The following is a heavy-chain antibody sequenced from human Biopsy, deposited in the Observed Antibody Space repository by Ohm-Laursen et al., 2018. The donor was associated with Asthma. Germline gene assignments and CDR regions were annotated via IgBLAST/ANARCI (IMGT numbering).Heavy chain of an antibody. Sequence: SSVKVSCKTSGHTFNSAGITWVRQAPGQGLEWMGWISVYSGNTKVAQKLQDRVTMITDTSTSTAYMELRSLRSDDTAVYFCARAVDYSHYYGIDVWGQGTTVTVS. CDR1: GHTFNSAG. J-gene: IGHJ6*02. V-gene: IGHV1-18*01. D-gene: IGHD3-10*01. CDR2: ISVYSGNT. CDR3: ARAVDYSHYYGIDV.